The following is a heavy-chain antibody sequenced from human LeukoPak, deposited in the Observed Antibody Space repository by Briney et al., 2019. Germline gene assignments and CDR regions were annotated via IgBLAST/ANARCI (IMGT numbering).Heavy chain of an antibody. CDR2: ISSSSSYI. D-gene: IGHD2-8*01. Sequence: GGSLRLSCAASGFTFSSYAMSWVRQAPGKGLEWVSSISSSSSYIYYADSVKGRFTISRDNAKNSLYLQMNSLRAEDTAVYYCARAWVTNLNWFDPWGQGTLVTVSS. V-gene: IGHV3-21*01. CDR1: GFTFSSYA. CDR3: ARAWVTNLNWFDP. J-gene: IGHJ5*02.